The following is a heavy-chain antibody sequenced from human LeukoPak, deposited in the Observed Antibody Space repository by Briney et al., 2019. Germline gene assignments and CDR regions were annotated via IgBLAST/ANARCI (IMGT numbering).Heavy chain of an antibody. Sequence: GGSLRLSCAASGFTFTNYWMHWVRQAPGKGLEWVANIKPDGSEQYYVDSVKGRFTISRDNAKNSLYLQMNSLRAEDTDVYYCAGANNGGFDYWGQGTLVTVSA. V-gene: IGHV3-7*01. CDR1: GFTFTNYW. D-gene: IGHD2-8*01. J-gene: IGHJ4*02. CDR3: AGANNGGFDY. CDR2: IKPDGSEQ.